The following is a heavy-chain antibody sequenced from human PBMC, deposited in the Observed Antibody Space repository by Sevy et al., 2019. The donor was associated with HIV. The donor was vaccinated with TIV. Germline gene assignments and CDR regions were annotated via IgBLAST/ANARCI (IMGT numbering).Heavy chain of an antibody. CDR3: ARDPRTAAAGTRYFDY. V-gene: IGHV3-21*01. CDR2: ISRSSSYI. CDR1: GFNLSSYS. Sequence: GGSLRLSCAASGFNLSSYSMNWVRQAPGKGLEWVSSISRSSSYIYYANSVKGRFTISRDNAKNSLYLQMNSLRAEDTAVYYCARDPRTAAAGTRYFDYWGQGSLVTVSS. J-gene: IGHJ4*02. D-gene: IGHD6-13*01.